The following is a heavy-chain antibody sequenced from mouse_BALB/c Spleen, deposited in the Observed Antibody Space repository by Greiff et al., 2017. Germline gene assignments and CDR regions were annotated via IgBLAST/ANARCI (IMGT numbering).Heavy chain of an antibody. V-gene: IGHV2-6-7*01. CDR3: ARGGQLRGASDY. Sequence: VMLVESGPGLVAPSQSLSITCTVSGFSLTGYGVNWVRQPQGKGLEWLGMIWGDGRTDYNSALKSRLSISKDNSKSQVFLKMNMLHTDDTARYYCARGGQLRGASDYWGQGTSVTVSS. CDR2: IWGDGRT. CDR1: GFSLTGYG. D-gene: IGHD6-1*01. J-gene: IGHJ4*01.